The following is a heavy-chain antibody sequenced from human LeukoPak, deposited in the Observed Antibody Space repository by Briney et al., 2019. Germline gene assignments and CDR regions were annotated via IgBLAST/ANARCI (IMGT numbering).Heavy chain of an antibody. CDR3: ARERDSSGWFDAFDI. V-gene: IGHV7-4-1*02. CDR2: INTNTGNP. J-gene: IGHJ3*02. CDR1: GYTFTSYA. D-gene: IGHD6-19*01. Sequence: ASVKVSCKASGYTFTSYAMNWVRQALGQGLEWMGWINTNTGNPTYAQGFTGRFIFSLDTSVSTAYLQISSLKAEDTAVYYCARERDSSGWFDAFDIWGQGTMVTVSS.